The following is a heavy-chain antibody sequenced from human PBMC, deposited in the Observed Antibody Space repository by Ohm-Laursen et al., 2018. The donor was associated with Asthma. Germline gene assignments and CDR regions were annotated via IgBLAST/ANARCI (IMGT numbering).Heavy chain of an antibody. V-gene: IGHV1-3*01. D-gene: IGHD6-19*01. CDR1: GYSFTTYS. Sequence: GASVKVSCKASGYSFTTYSMHWVRQAPGQRLEWMGWINAANGNTKYSQKFQGRVTISRDTSANTLYMALSSLRSEDTAVYYCARLSSSVWFGAIDFWGQGTLVTVSS. J-gene: IGHJ4*02. CDR2: INAANGNT. CDR3: ARLSSSVWFGAIDF.